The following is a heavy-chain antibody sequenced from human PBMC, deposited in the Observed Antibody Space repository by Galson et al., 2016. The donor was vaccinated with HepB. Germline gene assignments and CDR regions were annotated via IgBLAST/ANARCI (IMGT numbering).Heavy chain of an antibody. CDR3: ARAGAGVQRGNGMDV. CDR2: VTSDGGSA. CDR1: GITFSGYS. D-gene: IGHD1-26*01. V-gene: IGHV3-23*01. J-gene: IGHJ6*02. Sequence: SLRLSCAASGITFSGYSMNWVRQAPGKGLEWVSVVTSDGGSASYADSVKGRFTMSRDTSKNTLYLQMNSLRAEDTAVYYCARAGAGVQRGNGMDVWGQGTTVTVSS.